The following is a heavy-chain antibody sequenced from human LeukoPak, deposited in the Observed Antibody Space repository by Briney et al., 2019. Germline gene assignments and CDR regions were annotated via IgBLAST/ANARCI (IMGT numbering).Heavy chain of an antibody. CDR3: ARDLWELQSAFDL. CDR1: GGSVSSYY. V-gene: IGHV4-4*08. D-gene: IGHD1-26*01. Sequence: SETLSLTCSVSGGSVSSYYWSWIRQSPGKGLEWIGYIHNSGRTNYNPSLKSRVTGFVDTSKNQVSLRLSSVTAADTAVYYCARDLWELQSAFDLWGQGTLVTVSS. J-gene: IGHJ3*01. CDR2: IHNSGRT.